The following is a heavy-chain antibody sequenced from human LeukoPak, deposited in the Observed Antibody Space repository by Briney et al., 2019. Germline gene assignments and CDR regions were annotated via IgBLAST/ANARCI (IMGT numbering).Heavy chain of an antibody. J-gene: IGHJ4*02. D-gene: IGHD2-15*01. Sequence: PGGSLRLSCAASGFTFSYYGLHWVRQAPGKGLEWVAIISYDGRSKYYADSVKGRFTISRDNSRNTLYLQMNSLRPEDTAVYYCAKAGYGGSSTTTYGDYWGQGTLVTVSS. CDR2: ISYDGRSK. V-gene: IGHV3-30*18. CDR3: AKAGYGGSSTTTYGDY. CDR1: GFTFSYYG.